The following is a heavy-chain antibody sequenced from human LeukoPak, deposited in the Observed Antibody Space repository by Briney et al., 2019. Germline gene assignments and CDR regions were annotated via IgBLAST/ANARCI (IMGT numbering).Heavy chain of an antibody. V-gene: IGHV3-23*01. CDR2: ISGSGGST. Sequence: GSLRLSCAASGFTFSSYAMSWVRQAPGKGLEWVSAISGSGGSTYYADSVKGRFTISRDNSKNTLYLQMNSLRAEDTAVYYCAKDLDYYDSSGYYFSYYFDYWGQGTLVTVSS. D-gene: IGHD3-22*01. CDR1: GFTFSSYA. J-gene: IGHJ4*02. CDR3: AKDLDYYDSSGYYFSYYFDY.